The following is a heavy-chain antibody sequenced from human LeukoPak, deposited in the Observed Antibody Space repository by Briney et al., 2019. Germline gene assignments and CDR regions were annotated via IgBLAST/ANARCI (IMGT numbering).Heavy chain of an antibody. CDR1: GFTFSSYA. CDR2: MSYDGSNK. V-gene: IGHV3-30*04. Sequence: GGSLTLSCAASGFTFSSYAMHWVRQAPGKGLEWVAVMSYDGSNKYYADSVKGRFTISRDNSKNTLYLQMNSLRAEDTAVYYCARVLGLLWFGESFYGMDVWGKGTTVTVSS. J-gene: IGHJ6*04. D-gene: IGHD3-10*01. CDR3: ARVLGLLWFGESFYGMDV.